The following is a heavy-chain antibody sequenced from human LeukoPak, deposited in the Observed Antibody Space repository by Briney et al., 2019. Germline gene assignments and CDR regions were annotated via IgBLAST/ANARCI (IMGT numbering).Heavy chain of an antibody. Sequence: PGGSLRLSCAASGFTLNRSWMNWVRQAPGKGLEWVGNMDLRGSQKDYVDSVKGRFIISKDNPGASLYLDMYNLRAEDTAIYYCAIWTSVNYWGQGTLVTVSS. CDR1: GFTLNRSW. CDR2: MDLRGSQK. V-gene: IGHV3-7*01. D-gene: IGHD1-1*01. CDR3: AIWTSVNY. J-gene: IGHJ4*02.